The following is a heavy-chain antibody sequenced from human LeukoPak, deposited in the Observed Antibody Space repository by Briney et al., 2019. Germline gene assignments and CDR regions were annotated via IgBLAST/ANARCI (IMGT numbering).Heavy chain of an antibody. V-gene: IGHV1-2*02. J-gene: IGHJ4*02. CDR3: ARLPRAWELPGWSDY. CDR2: INPNSGGT. CDR1: GYTFTGYY. Sequence: GASVKVSCKASGYTFTGYYMHWVRQAPGQGLEWMGWINPNSGGTNYAQKFQGRVTMTRDTSISTAYMELSRLRSDDTAVYYCARLPRAWELPGWSDYWGQGTLVTVSS. D-gene: IGHD1-26*01.